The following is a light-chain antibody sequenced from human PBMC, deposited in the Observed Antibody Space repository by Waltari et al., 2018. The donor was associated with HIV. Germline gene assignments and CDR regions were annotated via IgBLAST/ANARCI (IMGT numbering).Light chain of an antibody. J-gene: IGLJ2*01. Sequence: QSVLTQPPSASGSPGQSVTISCTGTSRDVGGYNYISWYQQHPGKAPKLMIYEVTKRPSGGPDRFSGSKSGNAASLTISGLQAEDEADYYCSSYVGSNNLAFGGGTKLTVL. CDR1: SRDVGGYNY. CDR2: EVT. V-gene: IGLV2-8*01. CDR3: SSYVGSNNLA.